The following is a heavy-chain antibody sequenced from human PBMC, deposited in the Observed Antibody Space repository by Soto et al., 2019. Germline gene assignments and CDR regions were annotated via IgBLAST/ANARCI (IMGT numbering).Heavy chain of an antibody. CDR2: ISIYNDNT. Sequence: ASVKVSCKASGFTFTSYGISWVRQAPGQGLEWMAWISIYNDNTKYAQKFQGRITMTTDTSTSTAYMELRSLRSDDTAAYYCARETYYFGSGTYDDGMDVWGQGTTVTAP. V-gene: IGHV1-18*04. J-gene: IGHJ6*02. CDR1: GFTFTSYG. D-gene: IGHD3-10*01. CDR3: ARETYYFGSGTYDDGMDV.